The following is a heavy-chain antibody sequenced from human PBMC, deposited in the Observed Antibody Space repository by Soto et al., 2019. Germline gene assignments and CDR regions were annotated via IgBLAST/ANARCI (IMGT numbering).Heavy chain of an antibody. CDR1: GATFSIYG. CDR2: IIPILTTP. Sequence: ASVKVSCKASGATFSIYGFSWVLQAPGQGPEWIGGIIPILTTPNYAQKFQGRVTIVADESTTTVYMELSSLKFEDTAVYYCATSVGIAPTGEDGMDVWGQGTSVTVYS. J-gene: IGHJ6*02. V-gene: IGHV1-69*13. D-gene: IGHD2-8*02. CDR3: ATSVGIAPTGEDGMDV.